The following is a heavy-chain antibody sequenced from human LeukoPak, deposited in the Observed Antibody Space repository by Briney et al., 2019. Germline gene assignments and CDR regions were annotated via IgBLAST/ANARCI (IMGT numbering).Heavy chain of an antibody. Sequence: PSETLSLTCSGYGGSFSCYYWIWMRQPPGQGLEWSGELNHSGSTNYNPSLKSRVTISVDTSKYQFSLKLSSVTAADTAVYYCARSGEGLDYWGHGTLVTASS. CDR2: LNHSGST. CDR3: ARSGEGLDY. D-gene: IGHD4-17*01. CDR1: GGSFSCYY. J-gene: IGHJ4*01. V-gene: IGHV4-34*01.